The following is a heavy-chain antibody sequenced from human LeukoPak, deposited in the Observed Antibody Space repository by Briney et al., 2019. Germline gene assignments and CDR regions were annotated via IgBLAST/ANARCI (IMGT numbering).Heavy chain of an antibody. Sequence: SETLSLTCTVSGGSISSSSYYWGWIRQPPGKGLEWIGSIYYSGSTYYNPSLKSRVTISVDTSKNQFSLKLSSVTAADTAVYYCARDQSSGWPTSTFDYWGQGTLVTVSS. CDR1: GGSISSSSYY. J-gene: IGHJ4*02. CDR2: IYYSGST. D-gene: IGHD6-19*01. CDR3: ARDQSSGWPTSTFDY. V-gene: IGHV4-39*07.